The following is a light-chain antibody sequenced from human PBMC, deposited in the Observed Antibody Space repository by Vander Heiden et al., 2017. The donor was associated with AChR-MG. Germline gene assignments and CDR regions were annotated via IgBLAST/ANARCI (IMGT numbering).Light chain of an antibody. CDR3: QAWDSSTVV. J-gene: IGLJ2*01. V-gene: IGLV3-1*01. CDR1: KLGDKY. CDR2: QET. Sequence: SYELTQPPSVSVSPGQTASITCSGDKLGDKYAFWYQQKPGQSPVLVIYQETKRPSGIPERFSGSNSGNTATLTISGTQAMDEADYYCQAWDSSTVVFGGGTKLTVL.